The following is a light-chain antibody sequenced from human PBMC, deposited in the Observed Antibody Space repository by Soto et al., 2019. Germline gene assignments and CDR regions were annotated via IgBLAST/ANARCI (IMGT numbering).Light chain of an antibody. V-gene: IGKV3-20*01. J-gene: IGKJ5*01. CDR2: GAS. Sequence: EIVLTQSPCTLSLSPGERATLSCRASQSVSSSYLAWYQQKPGQAPRLLIYGASSRATGIPDRFSGSGSGTDFTLTISSLEPEDFAVYYCQQYSSSPITFGQGTRVEI. CDR1: QSVSSSY. CDR3: QQYSSSPIT.